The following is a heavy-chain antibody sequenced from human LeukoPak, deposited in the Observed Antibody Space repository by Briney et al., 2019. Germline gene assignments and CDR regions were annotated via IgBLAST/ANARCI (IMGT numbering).Heavy chain of an antibody. V-gene: IGHV3-23*01. J-gene: IGHJ6*03. Sequence: GGFLRLSCAASGFTFSNYAMSWVRQVPGKGLEWVSTIIGSGGSAYYADSVNGRFTISRDNSKNTVYLQMNSLGAEDTAVYYCARDQRGYLYYMDVWGKGTTVTISS. CDR3: ARDQRGYLYYMDV. CDR1: GFTFSNYA. D-gene: IGHD1-1*01. CDR2: IIGSGGSA.